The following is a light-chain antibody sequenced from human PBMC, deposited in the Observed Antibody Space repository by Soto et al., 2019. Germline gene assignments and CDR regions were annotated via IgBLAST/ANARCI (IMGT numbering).Light chain of an antibody. J-gene: IGKJ1*01. CDR3: QQYESSRT. CDR2: GAS. V-gene: IGKV3-20*01. Sequence: EIVLTQSPGTLSLSPGERATLSCRASQSVSSRFLAWYQQKPGQAPRVLIYGASSRATGIPDRFSGSGSGTDFTLIISRLEPEDFAMYYCQQYESSRTFGQGTKVEMK. CDR1: QSVSSRF.